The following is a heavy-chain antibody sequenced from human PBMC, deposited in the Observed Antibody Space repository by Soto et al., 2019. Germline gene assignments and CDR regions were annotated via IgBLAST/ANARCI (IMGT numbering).Heavy chain of an antibody. CDR1: GFTFSSYG. J-gene: IGHJ4*02. CDR3: ARADYGDYLDY. V-gene: IGHV3-33*01. Sequence: QVQLVESGGGVVQPGRSLRLSCAASGFTFSSYGMHWVRQAPGKGLEWVAVIWYDGSNKYYADSVKGRFTISRDNSKNTLYPQMNSLRAEDTAVHYCARADYGDYLDYWGQGTLVTVSS. D-gene: IGHD4-17*01. CDR2: IWYDGSNK.